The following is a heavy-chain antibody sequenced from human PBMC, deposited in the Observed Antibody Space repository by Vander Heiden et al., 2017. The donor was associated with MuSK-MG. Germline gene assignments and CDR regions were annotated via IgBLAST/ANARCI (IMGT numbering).Heavy chain of an antibody. J-gene: IGHJ4*02. CDR2: ISSSGSTI. V-gene: IGHV3-48*03. CDR1: GFTFSSYE. CDR3: ARDPPRYYYGSGSYRTFDY. D-gene: IGHD3-10*01. Sequence: EVQLVESGGGLVQHGGSLRLSCAASGFTFSSYEMNWVRQAPGKGLEWVSYISSSGSTIYYADSVKGRFTISRDNAKNSLYLQMNSLRAEDTAVYYCARDPPRYYYGSGSYRTFDYWGQGTLVTVSS.